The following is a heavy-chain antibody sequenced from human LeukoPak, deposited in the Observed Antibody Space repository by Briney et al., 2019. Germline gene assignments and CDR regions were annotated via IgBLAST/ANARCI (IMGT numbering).Heavy chain of an antibody. CDR2: IFANGDIT. Sequence: PGGSLRLSCSGSGLTFRTYPMHAVGPAPGKGLEYVSTIFANGDITSTAASVKGRFTTSRENSKNTLYLQMSSLSYEDTAVYDCVKSRSDCLDFWGQGAMVTVSS. CDR3: VKSRSDCLDF. V-gene: IGHV3-64D*09. J-gene: IGHJ6*02. D-gene: IGHD3/OR15-3a*01. CDR1: GLTFRTYP.